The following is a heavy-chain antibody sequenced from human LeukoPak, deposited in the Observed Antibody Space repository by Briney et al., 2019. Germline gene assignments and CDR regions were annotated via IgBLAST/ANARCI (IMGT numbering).Heavy chain of an antibody. V-gene: IGHV1-46*01. CDR3: ARDLYYYDRSGYQDY. D-gene: IGHD3-22*01. CDR1: GYTFTSYY. Sequence: ASVKVSCKASGYTFTSYYMHWVRQAPGQGLEWMGIINPSGGSTSYAQKFQGRVTMTRDTSTSTVYMELSSLRSEDTAVYYCARDLYYYDRSGYQDYWGQGTLVTVSS. J-gene: IGHJ4*02. CDR2: INPSGGST.